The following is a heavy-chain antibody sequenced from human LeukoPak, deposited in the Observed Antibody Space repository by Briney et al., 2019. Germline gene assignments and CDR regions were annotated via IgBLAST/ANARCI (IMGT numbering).Heavy chain of an antibody. CDR3: ATSANYDILTGYIGAFDI. CDR1: GGSISSSSYY. J-gene: IGHJ3*02. D-gene: IGHD3-9*01. V-gene: IGHV4-39*01. Sequence: PSETLSLTCTVSGGSISSSSYYWSWIRQPPGKGLEWIGSIYYSGSTYYNPSLKSRVTISVDTSKNQFSLKLSSVTAADTAVYYCATSANYDILTGYIGAFDIWGQGTMVTVSS. CDR2: IYYSGST.